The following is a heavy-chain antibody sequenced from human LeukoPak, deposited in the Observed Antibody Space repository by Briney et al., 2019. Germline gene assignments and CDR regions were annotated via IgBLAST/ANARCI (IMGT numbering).Heavy chain of an antibody. CDR1: GFTFSSYG. CDR2: ISYDGSNK. Sequence: GGSLRLSCAASGFTFSSYGMHWVRQAPGKGLEWMAVISYDGSNKYYADSVKGRFTISRDNSKNTLYLQMNSLRAEDTAVYYCAKGRGYSGYDSDYWGQGTLVTVSS. V-gene: IGHV3-30*18. J-gene: IGHJ4*02. CDR3: AKGRGYSGYDSDY. D-gene: IGHD5-12*01.